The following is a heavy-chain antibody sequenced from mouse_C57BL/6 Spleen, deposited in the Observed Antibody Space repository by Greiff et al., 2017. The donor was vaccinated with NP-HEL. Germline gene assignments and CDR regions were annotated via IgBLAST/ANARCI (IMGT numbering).Heavy chain of an antibody. Sequence: EVQLQESGPELVKPGASVKISCKASGYSFTGYYMNWVKQSPEKSLEWIGEINPSTGGTTYNQKFKAKATLTVDKSSSTAYMQLKSLTSEDSAVYYCARREDYYGSEDYWGQGTTLTVSS. J-gene: IGHJ2*01. CDR1: GYSFTGYY. CDR3: ARREDYYGSEDY. D-gene: IGHD1-1*01. CDR2: INPSTGGT. V-gene: IGHV1-42*01.